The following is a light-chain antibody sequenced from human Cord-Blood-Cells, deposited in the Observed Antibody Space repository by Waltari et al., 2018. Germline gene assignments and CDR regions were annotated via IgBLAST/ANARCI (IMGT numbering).Light chain of an antibody. J-gene: IGKJ4*01. V-gene: IGKV3-15*01. CDR3: QQYNNWPPLT. Sequence: EIVMTQSPATLSVSPGERATLSCRASQSVSSNLAWYQPKAGQAPRLLIYGASTRATGIPARFSGSGSGTEFTPTISSLQSEDFAVYYCQQYNNWPPLTFGGGTKVEIK. CDR2: GAS. CDR1: QSVSSN.